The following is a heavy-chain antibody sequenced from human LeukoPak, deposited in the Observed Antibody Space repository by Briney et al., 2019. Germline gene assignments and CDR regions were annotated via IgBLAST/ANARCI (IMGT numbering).Heavy chain of an antibody. J-gene: IGHJ3*02. V-gene: IGHV4-59*12. D-gene: IGHD5-18*01. CDR2: IYYSGST. CDR1: GGSISIYY. CDR3: ASLWLFSPYAFDI. Sequence: SETLSLTCSVSGGSISIYYWSWIRQPPGKGLEWIGYIYYSGSTNYNPSLKSRVTISVDTSKNQFSLKLSSVTAADTAVYYCASLWLFSPYAFDIWGQGTMVTVSS.